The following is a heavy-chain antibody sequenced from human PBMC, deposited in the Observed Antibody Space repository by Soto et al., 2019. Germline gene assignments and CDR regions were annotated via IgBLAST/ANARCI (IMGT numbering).Heavy chain of an antibody. CDR2: IYYSVNT. CDR3: ARHPLFNPSDYYYYQIDV. CDR1: GGSVSSHY. Sequence: ETLSLTCTVSGGSVSSHYWSWIRQPPGKGLEWIGYIYYSVNTNYNPSLKSRVTISVDTSKNQFSLNLNSVTAADTAVYYCARHPLFNPSDYYYYQIDVWGKGSTVTVSS. V-gene: IGHV4-59*08. D-gene: IGHD3-10*02. J-gene: IGHJ6*03.